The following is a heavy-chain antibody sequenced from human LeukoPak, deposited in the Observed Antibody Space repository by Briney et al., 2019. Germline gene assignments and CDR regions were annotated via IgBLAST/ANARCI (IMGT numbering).Heavy chain of an antibody. J-gene: IGHJ4*02. CDR3: ARHFLLWFGETDY. V-gene: IGHV4-34*01. CDR1: GGSFSGYY. D-gene: IGHD3-10*01. Sequence: SETLSLTCAVYGGSFSGYYWSWIRQPPGKGLEWIGEINHSGSTNYNPSLKSRVTMSVDTSMNQFSLKLSSVTAADTAVYYCARHFLLWFGETDYWGQGTLVTVSS. CDR2: INHSGST.